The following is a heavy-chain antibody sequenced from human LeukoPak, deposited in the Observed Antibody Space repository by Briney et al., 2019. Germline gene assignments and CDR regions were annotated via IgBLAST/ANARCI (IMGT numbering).Heavy chain of an antibody. V-gene: IGHV4-34*01. J-gene: IGHJ4*02. Sequence: SETLSLTCAVYGGSFSGYYWSWIRQPPGKGLELIGEINHSGSTNYNPSLKSRVTISVDTSMNQFSLRLSSVTAADTAVYYCASLYYDILTAEDWGQGTLVTVSS. CDR2: INHSGST. D-gene: IGHD3-9*01. CDR3: ASLYYDILTAED. CDR1: GGSFSGYY.